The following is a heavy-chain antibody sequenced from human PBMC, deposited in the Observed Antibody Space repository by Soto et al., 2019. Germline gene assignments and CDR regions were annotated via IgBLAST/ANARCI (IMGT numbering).Heavy chain of an antibody. Sequence: QVQLQESGPGLVKPSETLSLTCTVSGGSISSYYWSWIRQPPGKGLEWIGYIYYSGSTNYNPSLKSRVTISVDTSKNPFSLKLGSVTAADTAVYYCAGGWRFVARLNWFDPWGQGTLVTVSS. CDR3: AGGWRFVARLNWFDP. J-gene: IGHJ5*02. CDR2: IYYSGST. V-gene: IGHV4-59*01. CDR1: GGSISSYY. D-gene: IGHD2-21*01.